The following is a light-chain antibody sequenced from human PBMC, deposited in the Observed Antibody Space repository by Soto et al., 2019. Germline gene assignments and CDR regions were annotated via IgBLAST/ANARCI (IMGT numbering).Light chain of an antibody. J-gene: IGKJ4*01. V-gene: IGKV3-20*01. CDR3: QQYGSSPLT. CDR1: QSVSSSY. CDR2: GAS. Sequence: EIVWTQSPATLSLSPGERATLSCRASQSVSSSYLAWYQQKPGQAPRLLIYGASSRATGIPDRFSGSGSGTDFTLTISRLEPEDFAVYYCQQYGSSPLTFGGGTKVDIK.